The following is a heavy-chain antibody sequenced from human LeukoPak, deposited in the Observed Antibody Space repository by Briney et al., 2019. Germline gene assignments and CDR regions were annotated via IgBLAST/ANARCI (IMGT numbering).Heavy chain of an antibody. CDR1: GFTFSSYW. D-gene: IGHD6-13*01. CDR3: ARDGRYSSSWYVSGSPDY. J-gene: IGHJ4*02. V-gene: IGHV3-74*01. CDR2: INSDGSST. Sequence: GSLRLSCAASGFTFSSYWMHWVRQAPGKGLVWVSRINSDGSSTSYADSVKGRFTISRDNSKNTLYLQMNSLRAEDTAVYYCARDGRYSSSWYVSGSPDYWGQGTLVTVSS.